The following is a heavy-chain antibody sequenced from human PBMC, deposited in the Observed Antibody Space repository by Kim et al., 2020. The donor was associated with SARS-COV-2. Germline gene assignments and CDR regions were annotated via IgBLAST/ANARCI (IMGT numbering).Heavy chain of an antibody. J-gene: IGHJ1*01. Sequence: GGSLRLSCAASGFTFNDYAMTWVRQAPGKGLEWVSSITGGSDNIFYADSVKGRFTISRDNAKNSLSLELNSLGAEDTAVYYCVRWLAGRGSIFQYWGQGPLVTVSS. CDR3: VRWLAGRGSIFQY. V-gene: IGHV3-21*06. D-gene: IGHD6-19*01. CDR1: GFTFNDYA. CDR2: ITGGSDNI.